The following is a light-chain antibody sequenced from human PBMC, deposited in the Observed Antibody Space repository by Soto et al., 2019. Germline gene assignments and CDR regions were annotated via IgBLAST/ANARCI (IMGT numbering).Light chain of an antibody. CDR2: GNN. CDR3: HSYDSRLNCYV. V-gene: IGLV1-40*01. CDR1: NSNIGAGFA. Sequence: QSVLTQPPSVSGAPGQRVTISCTGSNSNIGAGFAVHWYQQLPGTAPKLLIHGNNNRPSGVPDRFSGSKSDTSASLAITGLQADDEADSYCHSYDSRLNCYVFGTGTKLTVL. J-gene: IGLJ1*01.